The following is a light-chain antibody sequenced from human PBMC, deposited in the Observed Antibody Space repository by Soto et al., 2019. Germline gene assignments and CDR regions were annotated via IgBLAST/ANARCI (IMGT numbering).Light chain of an antibody. CDR2: GNS. J-gene: IGLJ1*01. Sequence: QSLLTQPPSVSGAPGQRVTISCTGSSSNIGAGYDVHWYQQLPGTAPKLLIYGNSNRPSGVPDRFSGSKSGNAASLTISGLQAEDEATYYCSSYTRTSTIYGVGPGTKVTV. CDR3: SSYTRTSTIYG. V-gene: IGLV1-40*01. CDR1: SSNIGAGYD.